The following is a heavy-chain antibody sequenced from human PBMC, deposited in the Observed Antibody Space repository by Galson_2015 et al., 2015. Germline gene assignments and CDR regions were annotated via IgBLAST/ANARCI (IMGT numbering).Heavy chain of an antibody. Sequence: SLRLSCAASGFTFTNYGMHWVRQAPGKGLEWVAVISFDGSNIYYADSVKGRFTISRDNSENTMYLVMNSLRAEDTAVCYCASQKSSGYDAQRLFEVDFWGQGTLVTVSS. CDR2: ISFDGSNI. J-gene: IGHJ4*02. CDR1: GFTFTNYG. CDR3: ASQKSSGYDAQRLFEVDF. V-gene: IGHV3-30*03. D-gene: IGHD5-12*01.